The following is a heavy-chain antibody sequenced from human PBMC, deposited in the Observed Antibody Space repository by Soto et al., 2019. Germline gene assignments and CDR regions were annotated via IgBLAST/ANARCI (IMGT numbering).Heavy chain of an antibody. CDR2: IYYSGST. J-gene: IGHJ4*02. CDR1: GGSISSGDYY. V-gene: IGHV4-30-4*01. D-gene: IGHD1-1*01. Sequence: QVQLQESGPGLVKPSQTLSLTCTVSGGSISSGDYYWSWLRQPPGKGLEWIGYIYYSGSTYYNPSLKRRVTIAVDPSKNQFSRELSSVTAADTAVYYCARERSRWGGTVYWGQGTLVTVSS. CDR3: ARERSRWGGTVY.